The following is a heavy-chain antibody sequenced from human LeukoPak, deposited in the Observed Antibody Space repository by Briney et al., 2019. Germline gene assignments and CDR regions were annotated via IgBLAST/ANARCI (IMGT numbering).Heavy chain of an antibody. CDR1: GFSFGSFG. CDR3: GRGTEGGFDY. V-gene: IGHV3-23*01. CDR2: MSSRGGDT. D-gene: IGHD1-1*01. J-gene: IGHJ4*02. Sequence: GGSLRLSCAASGFSFGSFGMSWVRQASGKGLEWVSSMSSRGGDTFYADAVKGRFTVSRENSKNTLYLQMNSLRADDTAVYYCGRGTEGGFDYWGQGSLVTVSS.